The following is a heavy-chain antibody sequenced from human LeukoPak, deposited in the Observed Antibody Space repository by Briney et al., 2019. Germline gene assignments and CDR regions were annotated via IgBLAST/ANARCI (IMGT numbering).Heavy chain of an antibody. CDR1: GFTFDDYG. D-gene: IGHD3-22*01. Sequence: GGSLRLSCAASGFTFDDYGMSWVRQAPGKGLEWVSGINWNGGSTGYADSVKGRFTISRDNAKNSLYLQMNSLRAEDTALYYCARGPTRYYYGSSGYYYSEYFQHWGQGTLVTVSS. V-gene: IGHV3-20*04. J-gene: IGHJ1*01. CDR3: ARGPTRYYYGSSGYYYSEYFQH. CDR2: INWNGGST.